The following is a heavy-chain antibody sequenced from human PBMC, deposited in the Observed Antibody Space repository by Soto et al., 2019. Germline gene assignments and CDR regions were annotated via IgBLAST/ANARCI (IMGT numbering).Heavy chain of an antibody. J-gene: IGHJ4*02. CDR3: ARSSEDDSSGYSSYYFDY. D-gene: IGHD3-22*01. CDR2: IIPIFGTA. V-gene: IGHV1-69*13. Sequence: SVKVSCKASGGTFSSYAISWVRQAPGQGLEWMGGIIPIFGTANYAQKFQGRVTITADESTSTAYMELSSLRSEDTAVYYCARSSEDDSSGYSSYYFDYWGQGTLVTVSS. CDR1: GGTFSSYA.